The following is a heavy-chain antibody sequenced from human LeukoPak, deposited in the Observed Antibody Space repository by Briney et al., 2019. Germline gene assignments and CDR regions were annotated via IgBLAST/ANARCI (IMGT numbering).Heavy chain of an antibody. Sequence: SETLSLTCTVSGGSISSSSYYWGWIRQPPGKGLEWIGSIYYSGSTNYNPSLKSRVTISVDTSKNQFSLKLSSVTAADTAVYYCARHMGYSYGYDPFDYWGQGTLVTVSS. D-gene: IGHD5-18*01. V-gene: IGHV4-39*01. J-gene: IGHJ4*02. CDR3: ARHMGYSYGYDPFDY. CDR2: IYYSGST. CDR1: GGSISSSSYY.